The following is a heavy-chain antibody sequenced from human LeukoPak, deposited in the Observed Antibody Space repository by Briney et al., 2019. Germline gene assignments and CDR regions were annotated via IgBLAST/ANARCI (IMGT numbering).Heavy chain of an antibody. J-gene: IGHJ2*01. Sequence: SQTLSLTCTVSGGSISSGSYYWSWIRQPAGKGLEWIGRIYTSGSTNYNPSLKSRVTISVDTSKNQFSLKLSSVTAADTAVYYCARSCSSTSCYTETLYWYFDLWGRGTLVTVSS. CDR1: GGSISSGSYY. V-gene: IGHV4-61*02. D-gene: IGHD2-2*02. CDR3: ARSCSSTSCYTETLYWYFDL. CDR2: IYTSGST.